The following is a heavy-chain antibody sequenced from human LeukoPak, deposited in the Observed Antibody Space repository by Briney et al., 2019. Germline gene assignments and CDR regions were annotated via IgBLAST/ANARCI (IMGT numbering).Heavy chain of an antibody. CDR1: EFTFSSYG. Sequence: GGSLRLSCAASEFTFSSYGMHWVRQAPGKGLEWVAFILYDGSNKYYPDSVKGRFTISRDNSKNTLYLQMNSLRAEDTAVYYCARGDPTVTTTGSGGLDIWGQGTMVTVSS. CDR3: ARGDPTVTTTGSGGLDI. D-gene: IGHD4-17*01. V-gene: IGHV3-30*02. J-gene: IGHJ3*02. CDR2: ILYDGSNK.